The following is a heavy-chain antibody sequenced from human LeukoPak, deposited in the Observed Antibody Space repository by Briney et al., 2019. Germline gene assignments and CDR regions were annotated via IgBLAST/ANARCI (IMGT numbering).Heavy chain of an antibody. CDR2: IREDGGDI. CDR3: VRDRGSGSSQTHEFFEH. D-gene: IGHD1-26*01. V-gene: IGHV3-7*01. CDR1: GFTYTNYW. Sequence: GGPLRLFCAGWGFTYTNYWVLWVRHAPGKGPEGVALIREDGGDIYYVGSVKGRFTISRDNAKNSLFLQMNSLRAEDTAVYYCVRDRGSGSSQTHEFFEHWGQGTLVTVSS. J-gene: IGHJ1*01.